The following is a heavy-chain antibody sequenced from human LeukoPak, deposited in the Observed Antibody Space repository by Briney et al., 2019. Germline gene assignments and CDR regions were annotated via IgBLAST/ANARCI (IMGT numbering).Heavy chain of an antibody. D-gene: IGHD6-6*01. CDR1: GGSIISSSSY. J-gene: IGHJ5*02. CDR3: ARHSTIAAHWSDP. Sequence: SETLSLTCIISGGSIISSSSYWGWIRQPPGKGLEWIGSIYYSGSTYYNPSLKSRVTISVDTSKNQFSLKLTSVTAADTAVYYCARHSTIAAHWSDPWGQGTLVTVSS. CDR2: IYYSGST. V-gene: IGHV4-39*01.